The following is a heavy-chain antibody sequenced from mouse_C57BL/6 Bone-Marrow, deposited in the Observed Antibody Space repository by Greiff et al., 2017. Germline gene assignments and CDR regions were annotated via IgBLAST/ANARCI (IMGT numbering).Heavy chain of an antibody. CDR3: ARGWAYYFDY. J-gene: IGHJ2*01. Sequence: VQLQQSGPELVKPGASVKISCKASGYAFSSSWMNWVKQRPGKGLEWIGRIYPGDGDTNYNGKFKGKATLTADKSSSTAYMQLSSLASADSAVXVCARGWAYYFDYWGQGTTLTVSS. D-gene: IGHD3-1*01. V-gene: IGHV1-82*01. CDR2: IYPGDGDT. CDR1: GYAFSSSW.